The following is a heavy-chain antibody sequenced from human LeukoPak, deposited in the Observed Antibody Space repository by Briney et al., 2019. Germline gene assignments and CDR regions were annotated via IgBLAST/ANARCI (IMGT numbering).Heavy chain of an antibody. CDR3: ARHSGGDCYSCAFDI. CDR2: IYPGDSDT. D-gene: IGHD2-21*02. CDR1: GYGFTSYW. V-gene: IGHV5-51*01. J-gene: IGHJ3*02. Sequence: GAELQISSKGFGYGFTSYWIGWGRRMPGKGVEGRGMIYPGDSDTRYSPSFQGQVTISADKSISTAYLQWRSLKASDTAMYYCARHSGGDCYSCAFDIWGQGTMVTVSS.